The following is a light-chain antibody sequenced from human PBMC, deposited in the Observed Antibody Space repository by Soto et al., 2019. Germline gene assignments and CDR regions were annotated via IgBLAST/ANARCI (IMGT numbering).Light chain of an antibody. CDR3: SSYTTSITLV. CDR1: SSDIGSDNY. CDR2: DVH. V-gene: IGLV2-14*03. J-gene: IGLJ3*02. Sequence: QSALTQPASVSGSPGQTIAISCTGTSSDIGSDNYVSWYQHHPGRAPKLIIYDVHNRSSGVSYRFSGSKSGNAASLTITGHQAEDEANYYCSSYTTSITLVFGGGTKLTVL.